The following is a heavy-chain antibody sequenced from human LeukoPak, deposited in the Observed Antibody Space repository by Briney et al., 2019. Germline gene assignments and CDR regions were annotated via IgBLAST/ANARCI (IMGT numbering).Heavy chain of an antibody. V-gene: IGHV3-33*01. CDR3: ARDQITMVRGLDFDY. CDR1: GFTFSSYG. CDR2: IWYDGSNK. J-gene: IGHJ4*02. Sequence: PGGSLRLSCAASGFTFSSYGMHWVRQAPGRGLEWVAVIWYDGSNKYYADSVKGRFTICRVNSKNTLYLQMNSLRAEDTAVYYCARDQITMVRGLDFDYWGQGTLVTVSS. D-gene: IGHD3-10*01.